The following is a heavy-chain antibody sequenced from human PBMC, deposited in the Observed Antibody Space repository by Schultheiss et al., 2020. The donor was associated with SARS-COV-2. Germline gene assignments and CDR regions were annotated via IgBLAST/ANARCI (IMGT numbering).Heavy chain of an antibody. Sequence: GGSLRLSCAASGFTFSSYSMNWVRQAPGKGLEWVSAISGTGGSTYYADSVKGRFTISRDNAKNSLYLQMNSLRAEDTAVYYCARDSTVGYNWFDPWGQGTLVTVSS. CDR2: ISGTGGST. D-gene: IGHD4-23*01. CDR3: ARDSTVGYNWFDP. CDR1: GFTFSSYS. V-gene: IGHV3-21*01. J-gene: IGHJ5*02.